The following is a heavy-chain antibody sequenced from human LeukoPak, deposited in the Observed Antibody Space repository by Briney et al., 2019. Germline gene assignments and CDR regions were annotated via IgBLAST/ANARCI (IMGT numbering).Heavy chain of an antibody. V-gene: IGHV3-33*01. D-gene: IGHD2-2*01. Sequence: QPGGSLRLSCAASGFTFSDYGMHWVRQAPGKGLDWVAVIRYHGSETYYADSVKGRFTISRYNSKDTLYLQMNSLRVEDTAIYYCARRVCTSTSCYPGDSWGQGTLVTVSS. CDR3: ARRVCTSTSCYPGDS. CDR2: IRYHGSET. CDR1: GFTFSDYG. J-gene: IGHJ4*02.